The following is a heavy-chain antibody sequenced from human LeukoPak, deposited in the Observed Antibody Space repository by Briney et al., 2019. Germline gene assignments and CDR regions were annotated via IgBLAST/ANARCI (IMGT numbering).Heavy chain of an antibody. CDR3: ARRSVIYGSGSWFGY. Sequence: ASVKVSCRASGYTFTSYAMNWVRQAPGQGLEWMGWINTNTGNPTYAQGFTGRFVFSLDTSVSTAYLQISSLKAEDTAVYYCARRSVIYGSGSWFGYWGQGTLVTVSS. J-gene: IGHJ4*02. V-gene: IGHV7-4-1*02. CDR2: INTNTGNP. D-gene: IGHD3-10*01. CDR1: GYTFTSYA.